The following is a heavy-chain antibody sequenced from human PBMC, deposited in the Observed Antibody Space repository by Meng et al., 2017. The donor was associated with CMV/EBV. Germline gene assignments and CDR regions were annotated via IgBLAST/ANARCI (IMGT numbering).Heavy chain of an antibody. Sequence: SGFTFSNSWMHWVRQAPGKGLVWVSRINSDGSSTSYADSVKGRFTISRDNAKNTLYLHMNSLRAEDTAVYYCARERANHYDSSGYYGYWGQGTLVTVSS. D-gene: IGHD3-22*01. J-gene: IGHJ4*02. V-gene: IGHV3-74*01. CDR3: ARERANHYDSSGYYGY. CDR2: INSDGSST. CDR1: GFTFSNSW.